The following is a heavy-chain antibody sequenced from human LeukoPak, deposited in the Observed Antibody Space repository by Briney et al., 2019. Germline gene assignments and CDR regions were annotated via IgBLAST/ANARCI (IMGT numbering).Heavy chain of an antibody. Sequence: ASVKVSCKASGYTFTGYYMHWVRQAPGQGLEWMGWINPNSGGTNYAQKFQGWVTMTRDTSISTAYMELSRLRSDDTAVYYCARFDQVSETAGGYWGQGTLVTVSS. CDR3: ARFDQVSETAGGY. CDR1: GYTFTGYY. J-gene: IGHJ4*02. V-gene: IGHV1-2*04. D-gene: IGHD5/OR15-5a*01. CDR2: INPNSGGT.